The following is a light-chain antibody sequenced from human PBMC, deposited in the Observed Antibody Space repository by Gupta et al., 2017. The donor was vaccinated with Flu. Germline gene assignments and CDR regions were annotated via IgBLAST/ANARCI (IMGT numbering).Light chain of an antibody. CDR2: AAS. Sequence: DIQMTKSPSSLAASVGDRITISCRASQSFSNYLNWYQQKPGKAPKLLIYAASTLHSGVPSRFSGSGSGTDFTLTINTLQPQDFATYYCQQSYTTPRGTFGQGTRVEMK. CDR1: QSFSNY. V-gene: IGKV1-39*01. CDR3: QQSYTTPRGT. J-gene: IGKJ1*01.